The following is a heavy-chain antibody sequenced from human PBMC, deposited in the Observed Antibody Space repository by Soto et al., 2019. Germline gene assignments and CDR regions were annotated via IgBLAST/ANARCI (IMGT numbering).Heavy chain of an antibody. V-gene: IGHV3-30*18. CDR3: AKDSGGVDTGNYGMDV. D-gene: IGHD5-18*01. Sequence: QVQLVESGGGVAQPGMSLRLSCAASGVTFTNYAMHWVRQAPGKGLEWVADISYHGTEKGYADSVKDRFTISRDNSTNTLYVQTRSLRPEDTAVYYCAKDSGGVDTGNYGMDVWGQGTTGIVSS. CDR1: GVTFTNYA. CDR2: ISYHGTEK. J-gene: IGHJ6*02.